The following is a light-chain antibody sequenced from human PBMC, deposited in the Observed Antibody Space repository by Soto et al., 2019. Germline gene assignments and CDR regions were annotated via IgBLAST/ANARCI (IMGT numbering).Light chain of an antibody. Sequence: QSALTQPASVSGSPGQSITISCTGTSSDVGGYKYVSWYQQHPGKAPKLMIYEVSNQPSGVSNRFSGSKSGNMASLTISGLQAEDEADYYCSSYTSSSPCVFGTGTKLTVL. CDR1: SSDVGGYKY. CDR3: SSYTSSSPCV. V-gene: IGLV2-14*01. J-gene: IGLJ1*01. CDR2: EVS.